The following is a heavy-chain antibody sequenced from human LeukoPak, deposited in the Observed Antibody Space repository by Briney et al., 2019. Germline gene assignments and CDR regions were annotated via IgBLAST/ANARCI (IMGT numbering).Heavy chain of an antibody. J-gene: IGHJ4*02. Sequence: KSSETLSLPCADNGGSFSGYYWSWIRQTQRKGLEWIGEINHSGTTNYNPSLNSRVTISEDTSKNQFYLNLSSVTAADTAVYYCARRYYYNLGSFPFDFWGQGTLVTVSS. D-gene: IGHD3-10*01. CDR2: INHSGTT. CDR1: GGSFSGYY. CDR3: ARRYYYNLGSFPFDF. V-gene: IGHV4-34*01.